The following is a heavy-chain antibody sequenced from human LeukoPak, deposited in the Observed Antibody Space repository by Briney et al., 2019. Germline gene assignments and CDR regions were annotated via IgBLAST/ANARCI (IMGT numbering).Heavy chain of an antibody. CDR1: GFTVSSNY. D-gene: IGHD6-13*01. Sequence: GGSLRLSCAASGFTVSSNYMSWVRQAPGKGLEGVSVIYSGGSTYYAASVKGRFTISRHNSKNTLYLQMNSLRAEDTAVYYCARALIAAASKGIYYYYGMDVWGQGTTVTVSS. V-gene: IGHV3-53*04. CDR2: IYSGGST. J-gene: IGHJ6*02. CDR3: ARALIAAASKGIYYYYGMDV.